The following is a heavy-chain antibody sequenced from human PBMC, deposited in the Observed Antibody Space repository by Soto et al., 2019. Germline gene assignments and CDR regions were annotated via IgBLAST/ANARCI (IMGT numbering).Heavy chain of an antibody. D-gene: IGHD3-10*01. V-gene: IGHV4-34*01. CDR1: GGSFSGYQ. CDR2: INDSGTI. Sequence: QVQLQQWGAGLLKPSETLSLTCAVYGGSFSGYQWTWIRQTPGKGLEWIGEINDSGTINYNPSLMSRVTIFLDSSKEQLSLELSSVTAADTAVYFCARGLILWFGELSRQGGYYYEVDDWGKGTTVTVSS. CDR3: ARGLILWFGELSRQGGYYYEVDD. J-gene: IGHJ6*03.